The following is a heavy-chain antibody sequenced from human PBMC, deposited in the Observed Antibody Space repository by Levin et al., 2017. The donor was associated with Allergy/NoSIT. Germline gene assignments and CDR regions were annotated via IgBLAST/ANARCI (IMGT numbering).Heavy chain of an antibody. CDR2: IKQLGSEK. CDR3: ARFMSSTNTFDY. Sequence: LSLTCAASGFTFSSSWMSWVRQAPGKGLEWVASIKQLGSEKYYVDSVKGRFTISRDNAKNSLYLQMSSLRVEDTAVYYCARFMSSTNTFDYWGQGTLVTVSS. V-gene: IGHV3-7*01. D-gene: IGHD5/OR15-5a*01. CDR1: GFTFSSSW. J-gene: IGHJ4*02.